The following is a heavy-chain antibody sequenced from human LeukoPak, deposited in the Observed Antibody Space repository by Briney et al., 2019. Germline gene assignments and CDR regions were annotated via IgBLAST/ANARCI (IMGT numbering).Heavy chain of an antibody. D-gene: IGHD3-22*01. CDR3: ARHYYDTSSGMDV. CDR2: IDPSDSYT. CDR1: GYSFTSYW. V-gene: IGHV5-10-1*01. J-gene: IGHJ6*02. Sequence: GESLKISCKGSGYSFTSYWISWVRQTPGKGLEWMGRIDPSDSYTNYRPSFQGHVTISADKSISTAYLQWSSLKASDTAMYYCARHYYDTSSGMDVWGQGTTVTVSS.